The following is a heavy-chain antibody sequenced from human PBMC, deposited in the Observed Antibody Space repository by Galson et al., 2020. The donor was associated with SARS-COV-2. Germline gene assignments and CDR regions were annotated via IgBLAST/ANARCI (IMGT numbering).Heavy chain of an antibody. D-gene: IGHD6-6*01. J-gene: IGHJ6*02. CDR2: IKEDGSGK. CDR1: GFTFSNYW. Sequence: GESLKISCAASGFTFSNYWMSWVRQAPGKGLEWVANIKEDGSGKYSADSVKGRITISRDNANNSLYLQMNSLRAEDTAVYYCARVYSSSSGRAMDVWGQGTTVTVSS. V-gene: IGHV3-7*01. CDR3: ARVYSSSSGRAMDV.